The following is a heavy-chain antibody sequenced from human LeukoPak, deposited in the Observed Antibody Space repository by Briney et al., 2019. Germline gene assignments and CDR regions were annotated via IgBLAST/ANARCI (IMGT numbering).Heavy chain of an antibody. J-gene: IGHJ4*02. V-gene: IGHV3-30-3*01. CDR1: GFTFSSYA. CDR2: ISYDGSNK. CDR3: ARDRRLYGASFDY. D-gene: IGHD4-17*01. Sequence: GGSLRLSCEASGFTFSSYAMHWVRQAPGKGLEWVAVISYDGSNKYYPDSVKGRFTISRDDSKNTLYLQMNSLRAEDTAVYYCARDRRLYGASFDYWGQGTLVTVSS.